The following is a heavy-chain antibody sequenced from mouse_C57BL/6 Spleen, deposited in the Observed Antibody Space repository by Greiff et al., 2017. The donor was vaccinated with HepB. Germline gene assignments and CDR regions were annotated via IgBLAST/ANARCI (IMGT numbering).Heavy chain of an antibody. V-gene: IGHV2-2*01. J-gene: IGHJ1*03. CDR2: IWRGGST. CDR3: ARGHYYGSSYGYFDV. D-gene: IGHD1-1*01. Sequence: VQLQQSGPGLVQPSQSLSITCTVSGFSLTSYGVHWVRQSPGKGLEWLGVIWRGGSTNYNAAFISRQSISKDNSKSTVFFKMNSLQADDTAIYYCARGHYYGSSYGYFDVWGTGTTVTVSS. CDR1: GFSLTSYG.